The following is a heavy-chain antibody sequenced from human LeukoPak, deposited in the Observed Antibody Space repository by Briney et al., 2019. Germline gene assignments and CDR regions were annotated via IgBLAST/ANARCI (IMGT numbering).Heavy chain of an antibody. CDR2: ISGSGGST. CDR3: AKDGVRVTFLSPRDYIWGSYRLGYFDY. Sequence: HPGGSLRLSCAASGFTFSSYAMSWVRQAPGKGLEWVSAISGSGGSTYYADSVKGRFTSSRDNSKNTLDLQMNSLRAEDTAVYYCAKDGVRVTFLSPRDYIWGSYRLGYFDYWGQGTLVTVSS. CDR1: GFTFSSYA. V-gene: IGHV3-23*01. D-gene: IGHD3-16*02. J-gene: IGHJ4*02.